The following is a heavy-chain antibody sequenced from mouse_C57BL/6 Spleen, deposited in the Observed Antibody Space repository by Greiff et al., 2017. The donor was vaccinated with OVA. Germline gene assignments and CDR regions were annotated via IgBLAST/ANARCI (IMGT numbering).Heavy chain of an antibody. Sequence: QVQLQQSGPGLVQPSQSLSITCTVSGFSLTSYGVHWVRQSPGKGLEWLGVIWSGGSTDYNAAFISRLSISKDNSKSQVFFKMNSLQADDTAIYYCAIHYYGSSLYYAMDYWGQGTSVTVSS. CDR3: AIHYYGSSLYYAMDY. CDR2: IWSGGST. V-gene: IGHV2-2*01. D-gene: IGHD1-1*01. J-gene: IGHJ4*01. CDR1: GFSLTSYG.